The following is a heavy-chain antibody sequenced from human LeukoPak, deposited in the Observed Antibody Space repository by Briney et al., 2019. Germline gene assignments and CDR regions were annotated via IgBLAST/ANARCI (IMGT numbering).Heavy chain of an antibody. D-gene: IGHD3-22*01. Sequence: GGSLRLSCAASGFTVSSNYMSWVRQAPGKGLEWVSVIYSGGSTYYADSVKGRFTISRDDSKNTLYLQMNSLRAEDTAVYYCASSITMIEEFDYWGQGTLVTVSS. J-gene: IGHJ4*02. V-gene: IGHV3-66*01. CDR3: ASSITMIEEFDY. CDR1: GFTVSSNY. CDR2: IYSGGST.